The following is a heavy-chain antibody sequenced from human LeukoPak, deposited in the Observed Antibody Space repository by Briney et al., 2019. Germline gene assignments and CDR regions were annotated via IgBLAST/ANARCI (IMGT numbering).Heavy chain of an antibody. V-gene: IGHV3-30-3*01. D-gene: IGHD3-16*01. CDR1: GFTFSSYA. CDR3: ARDFTVIRFWGDSDY. J-gene: IGHJ4*02. CDR2: ISYDGNNK. Sequence: GGSLRLSCAASGFTFSSYAMHWVRQTPGKGLEWVAVISYDGNNKYYAASVKGRFTISRDNSKNTLYLQMNSLRAEDTAVYYCARDFTVIRFWGDSDYWGQGTLVTVSS.